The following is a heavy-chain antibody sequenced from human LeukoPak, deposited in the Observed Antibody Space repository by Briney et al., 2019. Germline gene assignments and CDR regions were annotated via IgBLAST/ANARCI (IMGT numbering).Heavy chain of an antibody. CDR2: IRRSGDDT. J-gene: IGHJ4*02. CDR3: AKDQLLG. V-gene: IGHV3-23*01. D-gene: IGHD3-10*01. CDR1: GFTFTSYP. Sequence: GGSLRLSCAASGFTFTSYPMGWVRQAPGKGLEWVSSIRRSGDDTYYADSVRGRFTISRDNSKNTLYLQMNSLRAEDTAIYYCAKDQLLGWGQGTQVTVSS.